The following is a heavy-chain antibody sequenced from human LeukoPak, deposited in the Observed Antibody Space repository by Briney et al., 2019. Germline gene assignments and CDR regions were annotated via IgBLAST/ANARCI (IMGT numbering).Heavy chain of an antibody. J-gene: IGHJ4*02. V-gene: IGHV3-23*01. D-gene: IGHD6-13*01. Sequence: LGESLRHSCAASGFTFSSYAMSWVRQAPGKGLEWVSSVSGNGVSTYYADSVKGRFTISRDNAKNSLYLQMNSLRAEDTAVYYCARVSWQQLETFDYWGQGTLVTVSS. CDR1: GFTFSSYA. CDR3: ARVSWQQLETFDY. CDR2: VSGNGVST.